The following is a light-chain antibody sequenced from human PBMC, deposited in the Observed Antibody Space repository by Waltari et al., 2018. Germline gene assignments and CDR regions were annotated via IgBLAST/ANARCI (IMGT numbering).Light chain of an antibody. CDR2: MGS. Sequence: DIVMTQSPLPLPVTPGEPASISCRSSQSLLHNNGYNFLDWYLQKSGQSPQLLIYMGSNRASGVPDGFSGSGSGTDFTLKISRVEAEDVGVYYCMQALQTPPTFGQGTRLEIK. J-gene: IGKJ5*01. CDR1: QSLLHNNGYNF. CDR3: MQALQTPPT. V-gene: IGKV2-28*01.